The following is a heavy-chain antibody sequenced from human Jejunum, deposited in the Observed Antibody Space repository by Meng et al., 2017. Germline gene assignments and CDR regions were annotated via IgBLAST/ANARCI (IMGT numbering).Heavy chain of an antibody. V-gene: IGHV4-4*02. Sequence: QVWLQESGPGLVKPSRTLSPTCTVSVVSTTAPFYWTLIRQAPGKGLEWIGEVWPSGATYYNPSLSSRITISIDTSNNQFSLEVPFLTAADTAVYYCARAIRERYFDSWGQGTLVTVSS. CDR2: VWPSGAT. CDR3: ARAIRERYFDS. J-gene: IGHJ4*02. CDR1: VVSTTAPFY. D-gene: IGHD1-14*01.